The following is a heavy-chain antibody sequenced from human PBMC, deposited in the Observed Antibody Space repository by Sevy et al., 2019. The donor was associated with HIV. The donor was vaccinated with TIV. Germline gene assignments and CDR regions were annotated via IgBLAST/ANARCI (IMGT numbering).Heavy chain of an antibody. D-gene: IGHD1-26*01. CDR2: ISYDGTNQ. Sequence: GGSLRLSCAASGISFNNYGMHWVRRAPGKGLEWLAVISYDGTNQYYADSVKGRITISRDDSKNTLYLKMNSLRVEDTAVYYCAQVVGSKWELFEFYAMHVWGQGTTVTVSS. V-gene: IGHV3-30*18. J-gene: IGHJ6*02. CDR3: AQVVGSKWELFEFYAMHV. CDR1: GISFNNYG.